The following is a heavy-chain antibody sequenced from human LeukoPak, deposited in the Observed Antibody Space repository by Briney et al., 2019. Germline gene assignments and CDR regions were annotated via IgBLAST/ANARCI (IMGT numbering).Heavy chain of an antibody. J-gene: IGHJ3*02. CDR1: GGSFSGYY. V-gene: IGHV4-34*01. CDR2: FNHSGST. Sequence: SETLSLTCAVYGGSFSGYYWSWIRQPPGKGLEWIGEFNHSGSTNYNPSLKSRVTISVDTSKNQFSLKLSSVTAADTAVYYCARAPVRRYCSSTSCYNSAFDIWGQGTMVTVSS. D-gene: IGHD2-2*02. CDR3: ARAPVRRYCSSTSCYNSAFDI.